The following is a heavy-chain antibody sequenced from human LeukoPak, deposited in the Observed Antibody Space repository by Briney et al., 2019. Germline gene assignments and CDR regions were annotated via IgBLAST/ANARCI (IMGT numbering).Heavy chain of an antibody. CDR1: GGTFTTYA. Sequence: GASVKVSCKASGGTFTTYAIIWVRQAPGQGLEWMGRIIPILDIANYAQKFQGRVTITADKSTSTAYMELSSLRAEDTAVYYRARAPGSSGYAFDIWGQGTVVTVSS. CDR3: ARAPGSSGYAFDI. D-gene: IGHD6-13*01. V-gene: IGHV1-69*04. CDR2: IIPILDIA. J-gene: IGHJ3*02.